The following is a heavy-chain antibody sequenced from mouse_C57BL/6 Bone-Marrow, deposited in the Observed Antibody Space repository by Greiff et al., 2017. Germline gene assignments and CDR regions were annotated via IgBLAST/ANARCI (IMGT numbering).Heavy chain of an antibody. Sequence: QVQLKQSGPELVKPGASVKISCKASGYAFSSSWMNWVKQRPGKGLEWIGRIYPGDGDTNYNGKFKGKATLTADKSSSTAYMQLSSLTSEDSAVYFCARARYYYGSSLYWYFDVWGTGTTVTVSS. J-gene: IGHJ1*03. V-gene: IGHV1-82*01. D-gene: IGHD1-1*01. CDR1: GYAFSSSW. CDR2: IYPGDGDT. CDR3: ARARYYYGSSLYWYFDV.